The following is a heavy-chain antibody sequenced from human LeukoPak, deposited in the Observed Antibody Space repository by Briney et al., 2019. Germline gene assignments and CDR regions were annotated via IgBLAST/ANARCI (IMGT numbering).Heavy chain of an antibody. CDR1: GGSISSNSYY. Sequence: SETLSLTCAVSGGSISSNSYYWGWIRQPPGKGLEWIGSVYYSGSTYYKSSLKSRVTISVDTSKNQFSLKLSSVTAADTAVYYCARTRYYYNSRSYGAPYYFDYWGQGTLVTVSS. D-gene: IGHD3-10*01. J-gene: IGHJ4*02. CDR2: VYYSGST. V-gene: IGHV4-39*01. CDR3: ARTRYYYNSRSYGAPYYFDY.